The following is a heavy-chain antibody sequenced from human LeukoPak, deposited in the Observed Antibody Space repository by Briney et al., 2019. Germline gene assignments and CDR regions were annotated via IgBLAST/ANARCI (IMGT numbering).Heavy chain of an antibody. V-gene: IGHV5-51*01. J-gene: IGHJ4*02. D-gene: IGHD1-1*01. CDR1: GYSFTTYC. Sequence: ESLKSSCKRSGYSFTTYCMGWVRQMPGKGLDGMGIIYPSDSNTRYSPSFQGQVTISADKSIGTAYLQWTSLKGSYTHMYTWSSGRTPYYFEYWGQGTLVTVSS. CDR3: SSGRTPYYFEY. CDR2: IYPSDSNT.